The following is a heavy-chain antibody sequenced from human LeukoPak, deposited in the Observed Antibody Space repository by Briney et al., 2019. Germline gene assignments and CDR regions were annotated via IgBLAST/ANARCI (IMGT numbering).Heavy chain of an antibody. D-gene: IGHD6-13*01. V-gene: IGHV3-7*05. Sequence: GGSLRLSCATSGFTFSNYWMSWVRQAPGKGLEWVANIKEDGSEKNYVDSVKGRFTVSRDNAKNSLYLQMNSLRGDDAAVYYCARDWGAAGLWDYWGQGTLVTVSS. CDR1: GFTFSNYW. CDR3: ARDWGAAGLWDY. J-gene: IGHJ4*02. CDR2: IKEDGSEK.